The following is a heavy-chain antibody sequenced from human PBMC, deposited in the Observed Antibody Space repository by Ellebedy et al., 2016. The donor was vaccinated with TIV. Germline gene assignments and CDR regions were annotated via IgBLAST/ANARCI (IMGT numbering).Heavy chain of an antibody. CDR1: GLTFRNYA. CDR2: ISNNGGST. Sequence: PGGSLRLSCSASGLTFRNYAMHWVRQAPGKGLEYVSAISNNGGSTNYADSVKGRFTISRDNSNNTLYLQISSLTPENTAVYYCVPRMVVAFEYWGQGTLVTVSS. V-gene: IGHV3-64D*09. CDR3: VPRMVVAFEY. J-gene: IGHJ4*02. D-gene: IGHD2-21*01.